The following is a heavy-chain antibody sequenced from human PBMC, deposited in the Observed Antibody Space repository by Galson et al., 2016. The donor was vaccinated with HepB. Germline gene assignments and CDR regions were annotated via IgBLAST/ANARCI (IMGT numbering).Heavy chain of an antibody. J-gene: IGHJ4*01. CDR2: IYWDDDK. V-gene: IGHV2-5*02. CDR3: VHSSGWTIDF. Sequence: PALVKPTQTLTLTCTFSGFSLSTSAVGVQWIRQPPGKALEWLALIYWDDDKEYSPSLRSRLTITKDTSKNQVVLIMTNMDPEDTGTYYCVHSSGWTIDFWGHGTLVTATS. D-gene: IGHD6-19*01. CDR1: GFSLSTSAVG.